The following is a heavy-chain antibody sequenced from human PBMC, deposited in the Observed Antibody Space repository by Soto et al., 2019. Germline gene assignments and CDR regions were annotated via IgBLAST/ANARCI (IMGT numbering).Heavy chain of an antibody. J-gene: IGHJ6*02. Sequence: GESLKISCKGSGYSFTSYWISWVRQMPGKGLEWMGRIDPSDSYTNYSPSFQGHVTISADKSISTAYLQWSSLKASDTAMYYCAYAAPGGHSYGYYYYGMDVWGQGTTVTVSS. CDR1: GYSFTSYW. CDR3: AYAAPGGHSYGYYYYGMDV. V-gene: IGHV5-10-1*01. D-gene: IGHD5-18*01. CDR2: IDPSDSYT.